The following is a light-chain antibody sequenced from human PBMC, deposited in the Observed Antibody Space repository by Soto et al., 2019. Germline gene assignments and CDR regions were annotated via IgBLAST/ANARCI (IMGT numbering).Light chain of an antibody. J-gene: IGKJ2*01. CDR3: QQAYSFPYT. CDR2: AAS. CDR1: QGVRNW. V-gene: IGKV1-12*01. Sequence: DIQMSQSPSSLSASVGDRVTITCRASQGVRNWLAWYQQKPGEAPKLLIYAASTLRRGVPSRFRGSGSGTDFTFTITSLQPEDFATYYCQQAYSFPYTFGQGTKLEIK.